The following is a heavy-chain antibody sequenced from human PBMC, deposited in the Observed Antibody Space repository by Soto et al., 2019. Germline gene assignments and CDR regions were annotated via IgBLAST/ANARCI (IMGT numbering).Heavy chain of an antibody. CDR3: ARDRSLVVVPAAMCY. CDR2: ISSSSSYI. D-gene: IGHD2-2*01. J-gene: IGHJ4*02. CDR1: GFTFSSYS. Sequence: GGSLRLSCAASGFTFSSYSMNWVRQAPGKGLEWVSSISSSSSYIYYADSVKGRFTISRDNAKNSLYLQMNSLRAEDTAVYYCARDRSLVVVPAAMCYWGQGTLVTVSS. V-gene: IGHV3-21*01.